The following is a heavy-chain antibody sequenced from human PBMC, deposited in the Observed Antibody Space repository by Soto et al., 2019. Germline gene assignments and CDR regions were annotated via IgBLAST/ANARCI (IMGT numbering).Heavy chain of an antibody. CDR3: AKSIEGATNLDY. CDR1: GFTFSNYA. J-gene: IGHJ4*02. D-gene: IGHD1-26*01. Sequence: HPGGSLRLSCEAFGFTFSNYAMSWVRQAPGEGLEWVALISGSGGSAYYADSVKGRFTLSRDNSKNTVFLQMDGLRAEDMAIYYCAKSIEGATNLDYWGQGTPVTVSS. V-gene: IGHV3-23*01. CDR2: ISGSGGSA.